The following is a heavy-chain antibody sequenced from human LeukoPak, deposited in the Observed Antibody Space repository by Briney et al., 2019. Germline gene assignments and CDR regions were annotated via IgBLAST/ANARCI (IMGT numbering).Heavy chain of an antibody. V-gene: IGHV3-7*01. CDR1: GGSISSSDW. Sequence: GTLSLTCAVSGGSISSSDWWSWVRQAPGKGLEWVANIKQDGSERYYVDSVEGRFTISRDKAKNSLYLQMSSLRAEDTAVYYCARISSSWLFDYWGQGTLVTVSS. CDR2: IKQDGSER. J-gene: IGHJ4*02. D-gene: IGHD6-13*01. CDR3: ARISSSWLFDY.